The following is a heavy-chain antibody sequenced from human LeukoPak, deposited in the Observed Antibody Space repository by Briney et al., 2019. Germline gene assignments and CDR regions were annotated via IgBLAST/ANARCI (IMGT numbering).Heavy chain of an antibody. Sequence: SETLSLACTVSAGSISSSDYYWGWIRQSPGKGLEWIGRISYSGNTYYNPSLKSRVTISVDTSKNHFSLRLSSVTAADTAVYYCSRLTHSYYSDTSGYYPYYYMDVWGEGTTVTVSS. CDR2: ISYSGNT. CDR3: SRLTHSYYSDTSGYYPYYYMDV. D-gene: IGHD3-22*01. J-gene: IGHJ6*03. CDR1: AGSISSSDYY. V-gene: IGHV4-39*02.